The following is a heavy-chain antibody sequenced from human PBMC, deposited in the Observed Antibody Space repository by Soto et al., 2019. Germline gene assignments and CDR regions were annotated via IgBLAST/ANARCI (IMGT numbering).Heavy chain of an antibody. CDR3: AKEWELTHAFDY. CDR1: GFTFSSYG. V-gene: IGHV3-30*18. Sequence: GGSLRLSCAASGFTFSSYGMHWVRQAPGKGLEWVAVISYDGSNKYYADSVKGRFTISRDNSKNTLYLQMNSLRAEDTAVYYCAKEWELTHAFDYWGQGTLVTVSS. J-gene: IGHJ4*02. D-gene: IGHD1-26*01. CDR2: ISYDGSNK.